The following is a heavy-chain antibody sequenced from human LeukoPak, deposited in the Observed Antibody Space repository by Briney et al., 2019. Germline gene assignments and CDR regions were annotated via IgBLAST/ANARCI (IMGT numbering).Heavy chain of an antibody. CDR3: ARSLRGYYMDV. V-gene: IGHV1-69*06. CDR1: GGTFSSYA. D-gene: IGHD3-3*01. Sequence: ASVKVSCKPSGGTFSSYAISWVRQAPGQGLEWMGGIIPIFGTANYAQKFQGRVTITADKSTSTAYMELSSLRSEDTAVYYCARSLRGYYMDVWGKGTTVTVSS. CDR2: IIPIFGTA. J-gene: IGHJ6*03.